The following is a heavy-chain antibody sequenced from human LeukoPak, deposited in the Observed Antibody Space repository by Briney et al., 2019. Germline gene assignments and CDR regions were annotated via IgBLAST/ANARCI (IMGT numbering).Heavy chain of an antibody. D-gene: IGHD2-21*02. CDR3: ARDLTMGDSYYFDY. Sequence: GGSLRLSCVVSGFTFSSYAMHWVHQAPGKGLEWVAVISYDGSNKYYADSVKGRFTISRDNSKNTLYLQMNSLRAEDTAVYYCARDLTMGDSYYFDYWGQGTMVTVSS. J-gene: IGHJ4*02. CDR2: ISYDGSNK. V-gene: IGHV3-30-3*01. CDR1: GFTFSSYA.